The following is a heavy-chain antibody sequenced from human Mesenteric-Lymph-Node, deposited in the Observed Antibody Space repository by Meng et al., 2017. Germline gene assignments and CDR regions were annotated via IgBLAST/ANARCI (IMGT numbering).Heavy chain of an antibody. CDR3: ARDSPGGYGYFDS. Sequence: QGQLQESGPGLVKPSQTLSLTCTVSDGFTTSDDYYWSWIRQPPGKGLEWIGYIHYSGTTYYNPSLKSRIAIPLDTSKNQFSLNLNSVTAADAAVYYCARDSPGGYGYFDSWGQGTLVTVSS. D-gene: IGHD5-12*01. CDR2: IHYSGTT. J-gene: IGHJ4*02. CDR1: DGFTTSDDYY. V-gene: IGHV4-30-4*01.